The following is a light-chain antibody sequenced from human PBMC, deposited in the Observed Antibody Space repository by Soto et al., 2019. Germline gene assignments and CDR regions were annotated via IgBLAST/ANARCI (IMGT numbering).Light chain of an antibody. V-gene: IGKV1-39*01. J-gene: IGKJ1*01. CDR2: AAS. Sequence: DIQMTQSPSTLSAGVGDRVTITCRARQRINTYLNWYQQKPGKAPTLLIYAASNLQSGVPSRFSGGGSGTDFTLTINTLQPDDFATYFCQQCYTSPRTFGQGTKVEIK. CDR3: QQCYTSPRT. CDR1: QRINTY.